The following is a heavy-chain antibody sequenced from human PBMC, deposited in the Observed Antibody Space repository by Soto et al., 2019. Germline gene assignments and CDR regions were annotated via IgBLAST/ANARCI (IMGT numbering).Heavy chain of an antibody. CDR3: ARGYCSGGSCYFEDYYYGMDV. Sequence: QVQLQESGPGLVKPSQTLSLTCTVSGGSISSGDYYWSWIRQPPGKGLEWIGEINHSGSTNYNPSLKSRVTISVDTSKNQFCLKLSSVTAADTAVYYCARGYCSGGSCYFEDYYYGMDVWGQGTTVTVSS. D-gene: IGHD2-15*01. CDR1: GGSISSGDYY. J-gene: IGHJ6*02. V-gene: IGHV4-30-4*01. CDR2: INHSGST.